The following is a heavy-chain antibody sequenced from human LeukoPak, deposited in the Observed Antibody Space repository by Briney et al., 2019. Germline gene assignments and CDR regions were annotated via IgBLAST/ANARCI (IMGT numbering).Heavy chain of an antibody. V-gene: IGHV1-18*01. CDR2: ISAYNGNT. CDR3: ARVLLRYSSSWYNDY. D-gene: IGHD6-13*01. Sequence: ASVKVSCKASGYTFTSYGIGWVRQAPGQGLEWMGWISAYNGNTNYAQKLQGRVTMTTDTSTSTAYMELRSLRSDDTAVYYCARVLLRYSSSWYNDYWGQGTLVTVSS. CDR1: GYTFTSYG. J-gene: IGHJ4*02.